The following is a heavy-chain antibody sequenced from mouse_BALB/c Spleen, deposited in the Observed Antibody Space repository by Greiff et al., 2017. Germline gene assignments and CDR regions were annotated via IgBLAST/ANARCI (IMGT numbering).Heavy chain of an antibody. CDR1: GFSLTSYG. CDR2: IWAGGST. J-gene: IGHJ1*01. CDR3: ATYGSSRYFDV. D-gene: IGHD1-1*01. V-gene: IGHV2-9*02. Sequence: VKLVESGPGLVAPSQSLSITCTVSGFSLTSYGVHWVRQPPGKGLEWLGVIWAGGSTNYNSALMSRLSISKDNSKSQVFLKMNSLQTDDTAMYYCATYGSSRYFDVWGAGTTVTVSS.